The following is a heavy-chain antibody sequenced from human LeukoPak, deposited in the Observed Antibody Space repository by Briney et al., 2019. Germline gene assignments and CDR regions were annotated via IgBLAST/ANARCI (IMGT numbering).Heavy chain of an antibody. D-gene: IGHD6-25*01. CDR1: GYTFTSYY. Sequence: ASVTVSCKASGYTFTSYYMHWVRQAPGRGLEWMGIINPSGGSTSYAQKFQGRVTMTRDMSTSTVYMELSSLRSEDTAVYYCARDRIAAAADYWGQGTLVTVSS. V-gene: IGHV1-46*01. CDR2: INPSGGST. J-gene: IGHJ4*02. CDR3: ARDRIAAAADY.